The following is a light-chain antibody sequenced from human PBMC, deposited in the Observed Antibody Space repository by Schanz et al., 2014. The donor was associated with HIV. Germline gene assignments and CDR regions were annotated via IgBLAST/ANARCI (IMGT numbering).Light chain of an antibody. CDR1: SSDVGSYNL. V-gene: IGLV2-8*01. CDR2: DVS. Sequence: QSALTQPASVSGSPGQSITISCTGTSSDVGSYNLVSWYQQHPGKAPKLMIFDVSVRPSGVPDRFSGSKSGNTASLTVSGLQAEDEADYYCSSYAGNNNYVFGTGTKLTVL. CDR3: SSYAGNNNYV. J-gene: IGLJ1*01.